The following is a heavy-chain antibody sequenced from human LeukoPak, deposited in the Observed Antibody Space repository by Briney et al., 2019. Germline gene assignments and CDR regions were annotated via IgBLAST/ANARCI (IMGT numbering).Heavy chain of an antibody. D-gene: IGHD2-2*01. CDR2: IIPIFGTA. Sequence: GASVKVSCKASGGTFSSYAISWARQAPGQGLEWMGGIIPIFGTANYAQKFQGRVTITADESTSTAYMELSSLRSEDTAVYYCARVKDRDCSSTSCYQYYYYYMDVWGKGTTVTVSS. V-gene: IGHV1-69*13. CDR3: ARVKDRDCSSTSCYQYYYYYMDV. J-gene: IGHJ6*03. CDR1: GGTFSSYA.